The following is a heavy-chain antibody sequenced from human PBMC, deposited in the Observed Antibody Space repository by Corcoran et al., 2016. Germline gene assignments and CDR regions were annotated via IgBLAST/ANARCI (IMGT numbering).Heavy chain of an antibody. V-gene: IGHV1-18*01. D-gene: IGHD2-2*01. Sequence: QVQLVQSGAEVKKPGASVKVSCKASGYTFTSYGISWVRQAPGQGLEWMGWISAYNGNTNYEQKIQGRVTMTTDTYTSTAYMELQGLRSDDTAVYYCARDSRVVVPGCSRYYYYGMDVWGQGTTVTVSS. J-gene: IGHJ6*02. CDR3: ARDSRVVVPGCSRYYYYGMDV. CDR1: GYTFTSYG. CDR2: ISAYNGNT.